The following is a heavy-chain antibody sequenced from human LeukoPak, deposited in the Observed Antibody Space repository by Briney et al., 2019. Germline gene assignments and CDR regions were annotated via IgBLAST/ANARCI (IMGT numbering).Heavy chain of an antibody. V-gene: IGHV3-11*01. Sequence: PGGSLRLSCAASGFTFNAYYMIWIRQAPGKGLGWISYISGTGSSIYYADSVKGRFTISRDNSKNTLYLQMNSLRAEDTAVYYCATSGTIFGVVIPYFDYWGQGTLVTVSS. CDR1: GFTFNAYY. J-gene: IGHJ4*02. CDR2: ISGTGSSI. D-gene: IGHD3-3*01. CDR3: ATSGTIFGVVIPYFDY.